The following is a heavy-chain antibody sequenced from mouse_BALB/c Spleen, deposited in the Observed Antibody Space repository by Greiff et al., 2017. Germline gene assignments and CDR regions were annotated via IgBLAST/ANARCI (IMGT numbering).Heavy chain of an antibody. CDR1: GFTFSDYY. Sequence: EVNVVESGGGLVKPGGSLKLSCAASGFTFSDYYMYWVRQTPEKRLEWVATISDGGSYTYYPDSVKGRFTISRDNAKNNLYLQMSSLKSEDTAMYYCERGDCYDSSYRFAYWGQGTLVTVSA. J-gene: IGHJ3*01. CDR2: ISDGGSYT. V-gene: IGHV5-4*02. D-gene: IGHD1-1*01. CDR3: ERGDCYDSSYRFAY.